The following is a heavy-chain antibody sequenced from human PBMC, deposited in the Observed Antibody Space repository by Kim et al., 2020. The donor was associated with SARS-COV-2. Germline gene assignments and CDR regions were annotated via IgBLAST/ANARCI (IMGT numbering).Heavy chain of an antibody. D-gene: IGHD3-22*01. V-gene: IGHV3-30*18. J-gene: IGHJ6*01. CDR2: ISYDGSNK. CDR3: AKDLFDSSGYYPDYYYYG. Sequence: GESLRLSCAASGFTFSSYGMHWVRQAPGKGLEWVAVISYDGSNKYYADSVKGRFTISRDNSKNTLYLQMNSLRAEDTAVYYYAKDLFDSSGYYPDYYYYG. CDR1: GFTFSSYG.